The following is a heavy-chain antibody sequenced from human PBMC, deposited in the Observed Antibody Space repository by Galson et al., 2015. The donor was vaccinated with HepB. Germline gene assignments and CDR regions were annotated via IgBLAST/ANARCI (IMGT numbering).Heavy chain of an antibody. CDR1: GFTFSSYW. D-gene: IGHD5-12*01. Sequence: SLRLSCAASGFTFSSYWMSWVRQAPGKGLEWVANIKQDGSEKYYVDSVKGRFTISRDNAKNSLYLQMNSLRAEDTAVYYCARDGEWLRILYDYWGQGTLVTVSS. J-gene: IGHJ4*02. V-gene: IGHV3-7*03. CDR3: ARDGEWLRILYDY. CDR2: IKQDGSEK.